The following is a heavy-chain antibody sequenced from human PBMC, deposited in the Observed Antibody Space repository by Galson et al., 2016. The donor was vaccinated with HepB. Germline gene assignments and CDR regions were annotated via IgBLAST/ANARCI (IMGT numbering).Heavy chain of an antibody. CDR3: VKVSPFATSRGYYYGLDV. J-gene: IGHJ6*02. CDR1: GFSFSSYA. V-gene: IGHV3-64D*09. D-gene: IGHD3-16*01. Sequence: SLRLSCAASGFSFSSYAMHWVRQAPGRGLEYVSLITNDGSTTYYADSLKGRFIISRDNSKNTLYLQMSSLKPEDTAVYYCVKVSPFATSRGYYYGLDVWGQGTTVTFSS. CDR2: ITNDGSTT.